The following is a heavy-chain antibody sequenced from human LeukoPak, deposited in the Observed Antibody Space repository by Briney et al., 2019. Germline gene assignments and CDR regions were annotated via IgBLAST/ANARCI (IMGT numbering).Heavy chain of an antibody. J-gene: IGHJ4*02. CDR1: GFTFSSYG. CDR3: ARDLGGYDPEYYFDY. D-gene: IGHD5-12*01. V-gene: IGHV3-33*01. CDR2: IWYDGSNK. Sequence: GRSLRLSCAASGFTFSSYGMHWVHQAPGKGLEWVAVIWYDGSNKYYADSVKGRFTISRDNSKNTLYLQMNSLRAEDTAVYYCARDLGGYDPEYYFDYWGQGTLVTVSS.